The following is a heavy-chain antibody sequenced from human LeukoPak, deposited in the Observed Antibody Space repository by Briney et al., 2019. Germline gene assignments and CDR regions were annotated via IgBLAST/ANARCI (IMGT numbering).Heavy chain of an antibody. D-gene: IGHD3-3*01. CDR3: AKDLIRSIFGVVISTPPDY. CDR1: GFTFSSYG. Sequence: GGSLRLSCAASGFTFSSYGMSWVRQAPGKGLEWVSAISGSGGSTYYADSVKGRFTISRDNSKNTLHLQMNSLRAEDTAVYYCAKDLIRSIFGVVISTPPDYWGQGTLVTVSS. J-gene: IGHJ4*02. CDR2: ISGSGGST. V-gene: IGHV3-23*01.